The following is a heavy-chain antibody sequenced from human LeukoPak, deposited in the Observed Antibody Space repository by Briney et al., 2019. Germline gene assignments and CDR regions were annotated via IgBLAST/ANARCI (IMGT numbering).Heavy chain of an antibody. D-gene: IGHD3-22*01. CDR2: INPNSGGT. CDR1: GYTFTGYY. V-gene: IGHV1-2*06. J-gene: IGHJ4*02. CDR3: ARDPSPYYYDSSGYYSYYFDY. Sequence: ASVKVSCKASGYTFTGYYMHWVRQAPGQGLEWMGRINPNSGGTNYAQKFQGRVTITTDESTSTAYMELSSLRSEDTAVYYCARDPSPYYYDSSGYYSYYFDYWGQGTLVTVSS.